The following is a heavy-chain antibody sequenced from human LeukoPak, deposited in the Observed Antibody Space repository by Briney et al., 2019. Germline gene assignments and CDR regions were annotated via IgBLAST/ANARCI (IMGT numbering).Heavy chain of an antibody. Sequence: GGSLRLSCTASGSTFSDYFMHWVRQVPGKGLEWVASVSQDEKTKLYVDSVKGRFTISRDNSRNTLYLQVNSLRGEDTAVYFCAKDVPASWAPDYWGQGTLVTVSS. V-gene: IGHV3-30*18. CDR3: AKDVPASWAPDY. CDR1: GSTFSDYF. D-gene: IGHD3-16*01. J-gene: IGHJ4*02. CDR2: VSQDEKTK.